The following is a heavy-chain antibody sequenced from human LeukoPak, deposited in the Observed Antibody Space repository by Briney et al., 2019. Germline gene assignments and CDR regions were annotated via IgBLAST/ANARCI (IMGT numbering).Heavy chain of an antibody. Sequence: PGGSLRLSCAASGFTLDDYAMHWGRQAPGKGLEWVSLISGDGGSTYYADSVEGRFTISRDNSKNSLYLQMNSLRTEDTALYYCAKNYYDSSGYYYWGQGTLVTVSS. CDR1: GFTLDDYA. D-gene: IGHD3-22*01. V-gene: IGHV3-43*02. CDR3: AKNYYDSSGYYY. CDR2: ISGDGGST. J-gene: IGHJ4*02.